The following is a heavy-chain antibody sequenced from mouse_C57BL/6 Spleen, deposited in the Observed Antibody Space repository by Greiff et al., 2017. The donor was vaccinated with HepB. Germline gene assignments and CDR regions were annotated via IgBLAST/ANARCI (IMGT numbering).Heavy chain of an antibody. CDR3: AGGGLWRFAY. J-gene: IGHJ3*01. D-gene: IGHD1-1*02. CDR1: GYTFTSYW. Sequence: QVQLQQPGAELVMPGASVKLSCKASGYTFTSYWMHWVKQRPGQGLEWIGEIDPSDSYTNYNQKFKGKSTLTVDKSSSTAYMQLSSLTSEDSAVYYCAGGGLWRFAYWGQGTLVTVSA. CDR2: IDPSDSYT. V-gene: IGHV1-69*01.